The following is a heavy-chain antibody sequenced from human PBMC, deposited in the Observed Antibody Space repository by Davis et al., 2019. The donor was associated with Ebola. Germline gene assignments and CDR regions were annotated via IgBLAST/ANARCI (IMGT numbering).Heavy chain of an antibody. CDR2: MNPNSGNT. V-gene: IGHV1-8*01. D-gene: IGHD5-18*01. J-gene: IGHJ6*04. Sequence: ASVKVSCKASGYTLTSYDINWVRQATGQGLEWMGWMNPNSGNTGYAQKFQGRVTMTRNTSISTAYMELSSLRSEDTAVYYCAREREVDTAMAGYYYGMDVWGKGTTVTVSS. CDR1: GYTLTSYD. CDR3: AREREVDTAMAGYYYGMDV.